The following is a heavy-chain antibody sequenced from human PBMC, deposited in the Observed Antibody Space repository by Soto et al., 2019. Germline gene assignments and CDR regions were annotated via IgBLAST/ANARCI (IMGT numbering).Heavy chain of an antibody. V-gene: IGHV3-13*01. Sequence: EVQLVESGGGLVQPGGSLRLSCAASGFTFSSYDMHWVRQATGKGLEWVSAIGTAGDTYYPGSVKGRFTISRENAKNSLYLQMNSLGAGDTAVYYCARAQYSGYDSALGYCGQGTLVTVSA. CDR1: GFTFSSYD. CDR3: ARAQYSGYDSALGY. CDR2: IGTAGDT. J-gene: IGHJ1*01. D-gene: IGHD5-12*01.